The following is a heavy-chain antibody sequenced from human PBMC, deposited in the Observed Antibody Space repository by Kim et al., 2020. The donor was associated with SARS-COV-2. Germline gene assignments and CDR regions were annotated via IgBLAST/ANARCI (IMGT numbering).Heavy chain of an antibody. CDR1: GGSFSGYY. CDR2: INHSGST. Sequence: SETLSLTCAVYGGSFSGYYWSWIRQPPGKGLEWIWEINHSGSTNYNPSLKSRVTISVDTSKNQFSLKLSSVTAADTAVYYCASDLANSSVLGGIDYWGQGTLVTVSS. V-gene: IGHV4-34*01. CDR3: ASDLANSSVLGGIDY. J-gene: IGHJ4*02. D-gene: IGHD6-19*01.